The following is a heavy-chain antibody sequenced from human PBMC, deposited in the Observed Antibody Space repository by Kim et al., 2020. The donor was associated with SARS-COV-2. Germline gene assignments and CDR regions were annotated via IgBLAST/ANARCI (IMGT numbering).Heavy chain of an antibody. V-gene: IGHV3-72*01. J-gene: IGHJ4*02. D-gene: IGHD3-9*01. Sequence: GGSLRLSCAASGFTFSDHYMDWVRQAPGKGLEWVGRTRNKANSYTTEYAASVKGRLTISRDDSKNSLYLQMNSLKTEDTAVYYCASLTADYWGQGTLVTVSS. CDR2: TRNKANSYTT. CDR3: ASLTADY. CDR1: GFTFSDHY.